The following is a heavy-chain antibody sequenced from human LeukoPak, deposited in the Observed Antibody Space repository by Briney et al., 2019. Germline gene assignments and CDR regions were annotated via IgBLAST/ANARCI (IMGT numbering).Heavy chain of an antibody. D-gene: IGHD2-2*01. CDR2: IYYSGST. Sequence: SETLSLTCAVYGGSFSGYYWSWIRQHPGKGLEWIGYIYYSGSTYYNPSLKSRVTISVDTSKNQFSLKLSSVTAADTAVYYCARYAREIRGYCSSTSCYGRFDYWGQGTLVTVSS. V-gene: IGHV4-31*11. CDR3: ARYAREIRGYCSSTSCYGRFDY. J-gene: IGHJ4*02. CDR1: GGSFSGYY.